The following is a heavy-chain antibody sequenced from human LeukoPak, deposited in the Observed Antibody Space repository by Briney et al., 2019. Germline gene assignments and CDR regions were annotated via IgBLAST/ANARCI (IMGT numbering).Heavy chain of an antibody. Sequence: GGSLRLSCAASGFTFDDYGMSWVRQAPGKGLEWVSGINWNGGSTGYADSVKGRFTISRDNAKNSLYLQMDSLRAEDTAVYYCAELGITMIGGVWGKGTTVTISS. D-gene: IGHD3-10*02. CDR1: GFTFDDYG. CDR3: AELGITMIGGV. V-gene: IGHV3-20*04. J-gene: IGHJ6*04. CDR2: INWNGGST.